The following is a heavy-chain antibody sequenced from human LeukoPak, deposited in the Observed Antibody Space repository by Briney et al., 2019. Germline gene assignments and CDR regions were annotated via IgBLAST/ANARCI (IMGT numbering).Heavy chain of an antibody. CDR1: GFTFSSYW. J-gene: IGHJ4*02. V-gene: IGHV3-7*04. CDR2: IKQAGSEK. Sequence: GGSLRLPCIVSGFTFSSYWMTWVRQAPGKGLEWVANIKQAGSEKYYVDSVKGRFTISRDNAQNSLYPHMNSLRAEDTAVYYCARGYYDSSGYYYDYWGQGTLVTASS. D-gene: IGHD3-22*01. CDR3: ARGYYDSSGYYYDY.